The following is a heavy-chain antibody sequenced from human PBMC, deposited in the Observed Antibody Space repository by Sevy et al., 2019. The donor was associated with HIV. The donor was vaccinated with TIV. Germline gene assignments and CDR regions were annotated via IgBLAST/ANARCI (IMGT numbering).Heavy chain of an antibody. D-gene: IGHD6-6*01. CDR2: ISAYNRNT. CDR1: GYTFTSHG. CDR3: ARHRFGYSSSSEGFDY. Sequence: GPVKVSCKASGYTFTSHGISWVRQAPRQGLERMGWISAYNRNTNYAQKLQGRVTMTTDRSTSTAYMELRSLRSDDTAVYYCARHRFGYSSSSEGFDYWGQGTLVSVSS. J-gene: IGHJ4*02. V-gene: IGHV1-18*04.